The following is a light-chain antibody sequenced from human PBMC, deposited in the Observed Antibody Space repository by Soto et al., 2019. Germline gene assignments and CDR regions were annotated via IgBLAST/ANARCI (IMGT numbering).Light chain of an antibody. J-gene: IGKJ1*01. CDR2: GVS. CDR3: QQRSNWPRT. CDR1: QTVSSSF. Sequence: EVVLTQSPGTLSLSPGERATLSCRASQTVSSSFLAWYQQKPGQAPRLLIYGVSSRATGIPDRFSGTGSGTDFTLTISRLEPEDLAVYFCQQRSNWPRTFGQGTKVDIK. V-gene: IGKV3D-20*02.